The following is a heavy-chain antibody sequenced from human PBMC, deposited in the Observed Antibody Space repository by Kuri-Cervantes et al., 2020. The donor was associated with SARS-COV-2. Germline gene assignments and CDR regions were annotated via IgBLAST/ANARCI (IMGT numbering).Heavy chain of an antibody. CDR1: GGSISSYY. Sequence: SETLSLTCTVSGGSISSYYWSWIRQPPGKGLEWIGYIFHTGKSDYSSSLRSRAIVSIDTSKSRLSLRLDSVTAADTAVYFCAGIRPGIAAIGDVWGQGILVTVSS. CDR2: IFHTGKS. D-gene: IGHD6-13*01. J-gene: IGHJ4*01. V-gene: IGHV4-59*12. CDR3: AGIRPGIAAIGDV.